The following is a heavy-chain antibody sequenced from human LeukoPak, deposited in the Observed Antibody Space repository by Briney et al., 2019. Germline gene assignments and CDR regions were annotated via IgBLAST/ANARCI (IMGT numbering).Heavy chain of an antibody. Sequence: GGSLRLSCAIAGFAVSHNYMSWVRRAPGKGLEWLSIIYSDGSTYYADSVKDRITISRDISKNTVNLQINSLRVDDTAVYYCARSEAGEDPMDVWGQGTAATVSS. J-gene: IGHJ6*02. CDR1: GFAVSHNY. D-gene: IGHD3-16*01. CDR2: IYSDGST. CDR3: ARSEAGEDPMDV. V-gene: IGHV3-66*01.